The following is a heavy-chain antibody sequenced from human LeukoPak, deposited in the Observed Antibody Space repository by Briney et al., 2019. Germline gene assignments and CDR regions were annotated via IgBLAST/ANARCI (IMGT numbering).Heavy chain of an antibody. V-gene: IGHV4-38-2*01. CDR3: ARASMGYYYYYMDV. CDR1: GYSVSSGYF. Sequence: SETLSLTCAVSGYSVSSGYFGGWIRQPPGKGLEWIGSIYHSGSTYYNPSLKSRVTISVDTSKNQFSLKLSSVTAADTAVYYCARASMGYYYYYMDVWGIGTTVTVSS. CDR2: IYHSGST. D-gene: IGHD2-8*01. J-gene: IGHJ6*03.